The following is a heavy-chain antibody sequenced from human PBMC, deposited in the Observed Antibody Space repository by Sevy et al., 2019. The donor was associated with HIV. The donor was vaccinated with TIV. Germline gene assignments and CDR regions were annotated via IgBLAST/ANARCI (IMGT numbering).Heavy chain of an antibody. D-gene: IGHD6-19*01. CDR2: ITTTASSYI. CDR1: GFTFSSYS. Sequence: WGSLRLSCAASGFTFSSYSMNWVRQAPGKGLEWVSSITTTASSYIYYADSVKGRFTISRDNAKNSVYLQMNSLRAEDTAVYYCARGYSGGWFVLYYFDYWGQGSLVTVSS. CDR3: ARGYSGGWFVLYYFDY. J-gene: IGHJ4*02. V-gene: IGHV3-21*01.